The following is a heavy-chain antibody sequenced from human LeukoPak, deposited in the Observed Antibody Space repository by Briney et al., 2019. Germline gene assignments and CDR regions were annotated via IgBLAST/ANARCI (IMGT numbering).Heavy chain of an antibody. J-gene: IGHJ4*02. V-gene: IGHV3-30-3*01. CDR3: ARTHTTFFDY. CDR1: GFTFSRYA. Sequence: TGGSLRLSCAASGFTFSRYAMHWVRQAPGKGLEWVAVISYDGSIEYYADSVKGRITISRDDSKNTLYLQMNSLRAEDTAVYYCARTHTTFFDYWGQGTLVTVSS. D-gene: IGHD1-1*01. CDR2: ISYDGSIE.